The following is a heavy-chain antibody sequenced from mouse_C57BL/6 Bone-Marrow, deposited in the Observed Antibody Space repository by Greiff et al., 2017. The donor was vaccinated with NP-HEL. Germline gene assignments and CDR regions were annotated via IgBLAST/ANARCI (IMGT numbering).Heavy chain of an antibody. CDR2: IYPGSGST. CDR3: AREGSVTTVVATDYYAMDY. CDR1: GYTFTSYW. J-gene: IGHJ4*01. V-gene: IGHV1-55*01. D-gene: IGHD1-1*01. Sequence: QVQLQQSGAELVKPGASVKMSCKASGYTFTSYWITWVKQRPGQGLEWIGDIYPGSGSTNYNEKFKSKATLTVDTSSSTAYMQLSSLTSEDSAVYYCAREGSVTTVVATDYYAMDYWGQGTSVTVSS.